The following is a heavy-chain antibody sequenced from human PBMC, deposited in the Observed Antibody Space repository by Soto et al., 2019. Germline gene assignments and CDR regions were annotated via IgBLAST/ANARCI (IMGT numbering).Heavy chain of an antibody. V-gene: IGHV3-21*04. CDR1: GFTFSYYS. CDR3: AKLAKGIWFGNIDY. CDR2: ITPSSSFL. J-gene: IGHJ4*02. D-gene: IGHD3-10*01. Sequence: GGSLRLSCAASGFTFSYYSMNWFRQAPGRGLEWVSLITPSSSFLYYLDSVRGRFTISRDNSKNTLYLQMNSLRAEDTAVYYCAKLAKGIWFGNIDYWGQGTLVTVSS.